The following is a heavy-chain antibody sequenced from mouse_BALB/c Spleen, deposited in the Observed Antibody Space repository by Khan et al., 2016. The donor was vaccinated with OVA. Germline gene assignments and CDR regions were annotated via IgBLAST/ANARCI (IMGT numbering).Heavy chain of an antibody. CDR1: GFIFSSYS. Sequence: EVELVESGGDLVKPGGSLKLSCAASGFIFSSYSMSWVRQTPDKRLAWVATISSGGDYTYYPDNVKGRFTISRDNAKNTLYLQMSSLKSEDTAMYYCASHLTGSFAYWGQGTLVTVSA. CDR3: ASHLTGSFAY. D-gene: IGHD4-1*01. V-gene: IGHV5-6*01. J-gene: IGHJ3*01. CDR2: ISSGGDYT.